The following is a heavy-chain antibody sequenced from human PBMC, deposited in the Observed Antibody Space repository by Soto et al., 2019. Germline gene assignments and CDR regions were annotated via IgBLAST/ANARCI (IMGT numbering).Heavy chain of an antibody. CDR2: INHSGST. J-gene: IGHJ6*02. CDR3: ARGGILGFYYYGMDV. D-gene: IGHD3-16*01. V-gene: IGHV4-34*01. CDR1: GGSFSGYY. Sequence: SETLSLTCGVYGGSFSGYYWSWIRQPPGKGPEWIGGINHSGSTNYNPSLKSRVTISVDTSKNQFSLKLRSVTAADTAVYYCARGGILGFYYYGMDVWGQGTTVTVSS.